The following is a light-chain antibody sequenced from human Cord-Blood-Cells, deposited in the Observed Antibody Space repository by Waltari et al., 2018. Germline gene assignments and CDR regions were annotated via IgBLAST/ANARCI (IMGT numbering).Light chain of an antibody. V-gene: IGKV1-5*03. CDR2: KAS. J-gene: IGKJ1*01. Sequence: DIQMTQSPSTLSASVGDRVTITCRASQSISSWLAWYLQKPGKAPKLLIYKASSLESGVPSRVSGSGSGTEFTLTISSLQPDDFATYYCQQYNSYWTFGQGTKVEIK. CDR1: QSISSW. CDR3: QQYNSYWT.